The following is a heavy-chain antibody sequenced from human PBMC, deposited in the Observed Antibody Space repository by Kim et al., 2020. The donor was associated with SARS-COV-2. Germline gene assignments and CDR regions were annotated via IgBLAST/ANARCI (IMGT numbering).Heavy chain of an antibody. J-gene: IGHJ4*02. CDR1: GGTFSSYA. Sequence: SVKVSCKASGGTFSSYAISWVRQAPGQGLEWMGGIIPIFGTANYAQKFQGRVTITADESTSTAYMELSSLRSEDTAVYYCAREGRGIWLVPDSYYFDYWGQGTLVTVSS. V-gene: IGHV1-69*13. D-gene: IGHD6-6*01. CDR2: IIPIFGTA. CDR3: AREGRGIWLVPDSYYFDY.